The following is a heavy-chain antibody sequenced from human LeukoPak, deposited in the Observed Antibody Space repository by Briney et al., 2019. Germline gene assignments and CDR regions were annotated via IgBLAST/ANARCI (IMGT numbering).Heavy chain of an antibody. D-gene: IGHD5-18*01. Sequence: PGGSLRLSCAASGFTFSSYGMHWVRQAPGKGLEWVAVISYDGSNKYYADSVKGRFTISRDNSKNTLYLQMNSLRAEDTAVYYCAKDLLQLWFRGGFDYWGQGTLVTVSS. CDR1: GFTFSSYG. J-gene: IGHJ4*02. CDR2: ISYDGSNK. V-gene: IGHV3-30*18. CDR3: AKDLLQLWFRGGFDY.